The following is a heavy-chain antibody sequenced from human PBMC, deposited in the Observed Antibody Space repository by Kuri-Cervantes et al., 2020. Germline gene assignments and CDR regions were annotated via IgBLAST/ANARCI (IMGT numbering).Heavy chain of an antibody. CDR3: ADDYVWGSYLQN. CDR1: GGSISSGDYY. D-gene: IGHD3-16*02. CDR2: IYYSGST. Sequence: SETLSLTCTVSGGSISSGDYYWSWIRQPPGKGLEWIGYIYYSGSTYYNPSLKSRLTISLDTSKDQFSLKVSSVTAADTAVYYCADDYVWGSYLQNWGQGTLVTVSS. J-gene: IGHJ1*01. V-gene: IGHV4-30-4*01.